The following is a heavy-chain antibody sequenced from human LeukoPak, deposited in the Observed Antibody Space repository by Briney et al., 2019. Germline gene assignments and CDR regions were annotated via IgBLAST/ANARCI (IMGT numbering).Heavy chain of an antibody. J-gene: IGHJ4*02. V-gene: IGHV3-23*01. D-gene: IGHD6-19*01. CDR2: ISGSGGST. Sequence: PGRSLRLAGAAGGLTLSRDARGGGSQAPGKGLDWVSAISGSGGSTYYAASVKGRFTISRDNSKNTLYLQMNSLRAEDTAVYYCAKGTAGWGQGTLVTVSS. CDR1: GLTLSRDA. CDR3: AKGTAG.